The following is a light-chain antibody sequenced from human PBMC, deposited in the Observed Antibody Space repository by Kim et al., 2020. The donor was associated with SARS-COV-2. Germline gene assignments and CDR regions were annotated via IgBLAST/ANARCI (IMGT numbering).Light chain of an antibody. CDR2: TNN. Sequence: QSVLTQTPSASGTPGQRVTIYCSGSKSNIGDNFVYWYQQLPGTAPRLLIHTNNRRPSGVPDRFSGSKSVTSASLTISGLRSEDEGDYYCGAWDDSLIGPVFGGGTKVTVL. J-gene: IGLJ3*02. CDR1: KSNIGDNF. CDR3: GAWDDSLIGPV. V-gene: IGLV1-47*01.